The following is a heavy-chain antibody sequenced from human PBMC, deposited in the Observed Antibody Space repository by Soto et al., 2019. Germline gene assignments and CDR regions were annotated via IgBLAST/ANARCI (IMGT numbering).Heavy chain of an antibody. D-gene: IGHD6-19*01. CDR3: AKDMGQWLETFDY. CDR1: GFTLSRSA. CDR2: ISGGGGGT. Sequence: PGGSLRLSCAGSGFTLSRSAMIWVRQAPGKGLEWVSGISGGGGGTYYADSVKGRFTISRDISKNTVYLHMDGLRVEDTAVYYCAKDMGQWLETFDYWGQGTLVTVSS. J-gene: IGHJ4*02. V-gene: IGHV3-23*01.